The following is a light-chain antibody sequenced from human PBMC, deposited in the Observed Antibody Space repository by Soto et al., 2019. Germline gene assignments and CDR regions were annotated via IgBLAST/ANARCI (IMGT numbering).Light chain of an antibody. Sequence: ETVLTQSPGTLYFSPGERATLSCRASQSVDNSHVAWYQQRRGLPPRLLIYGASNRATGIPDRFSGSGSGADFTLTISRLEPEDFAVYFCQQYSNSPPGTFGQGTRL. CDR3: QQYSNSPPGT. CDR2: GAS. CDR1: QSVDNSH. V-gene: IGKV3-20*01. J-gene: IGKJ5*01.